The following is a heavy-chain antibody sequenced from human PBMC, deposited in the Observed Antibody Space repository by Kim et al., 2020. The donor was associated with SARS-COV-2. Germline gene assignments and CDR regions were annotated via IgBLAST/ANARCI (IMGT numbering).Heavy chain of an antibody. Sequence: SETLSLTCTVSGGSISGHYWTWIRQSAGKGLEWIGRIYSFGSANYHPSLKSRVTMSIDTSKNQFSLKLTSVTAADTAVYYCARDSGRYYESSGNDYWGQGLLVTVSS. D-gene: IGHD3-22*01. V-gene: IGHV4-4*07. CDR1: GGSISGHY. CDR3: ARDSGRYYESSGNDY. CDR2: IYSFGSA. J-gene: IGHJ4*02.